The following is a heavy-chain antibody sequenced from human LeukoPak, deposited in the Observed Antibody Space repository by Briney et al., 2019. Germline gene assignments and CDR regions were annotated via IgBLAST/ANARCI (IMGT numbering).Heavy chain of an antibody. V-gene: IGHV3-30*02. CDR3: AKVSGYYGSGSLWGYYYYYMDV. D-gene: IGHD3-10*01. Sequence: GGSLRLSCAASGFTFSSYGMHWVRQAPGKGLEWVAFIRYDGSNKYYADSVKGRFTISRDNSKNTLYLQMNSLRAEDTAVYYCAKVSGYYGSGSLWGYYYYYMDVWGKGTTVTISS. CDR2: IRYDGSNK. J-gene: IGHJ6*03. CDR1: GFTFSSYG.